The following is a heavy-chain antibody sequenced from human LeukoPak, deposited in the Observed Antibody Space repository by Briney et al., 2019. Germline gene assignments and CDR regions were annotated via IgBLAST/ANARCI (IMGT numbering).Heavy chain of an antibody. Sequence: PGGSLRLSCAASGFTFSSYAMSWVRQAPGKGLEWVSAISGSGCSTYYADSVKGRFTISRDNSKNTLYLQMNSLRAEDTAVYYCATLYPVDYDFWSGYYTVNDDDYWGQGTLVTVSS. CDR2: ISGSGCST. CDR3: ATLYPVDYDFWSGYYTVNDDDY. J-gene: IGHJ4*02. D-gene: IGHD3-3*01. CDR1: GFTFSSYA. V-gene: IGHV3-23*01.